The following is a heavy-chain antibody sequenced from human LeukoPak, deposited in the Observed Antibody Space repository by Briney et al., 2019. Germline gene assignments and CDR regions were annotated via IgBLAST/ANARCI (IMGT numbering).Heavy chain of an antibody. Sequence: KPSETLSLTCTVSGYSISSGYYWGWIRQPPGEGLEWIGSIYYSGSTYYNPSLKSRVTISVDTSKNQFSLKLSSVTAADTAVYYCARVGWGRRIQVTTKHIDYWGQGTLVTVSS. CDR2: IYYSGST. D-gene: IGHD4-17*01. J-gene: IGHJ4*02. V-gene: IGHV4-38-2*02. CDR1: GYSISSGYY. CDR3: ARVGWGRRIQVTTKHIDY.